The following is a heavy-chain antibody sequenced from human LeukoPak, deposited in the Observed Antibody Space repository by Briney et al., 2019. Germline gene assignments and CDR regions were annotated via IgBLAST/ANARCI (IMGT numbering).Heavy chain of an antibody. CDR3: AKQKDIVVVIATFDY. CDR2: ISGSGGST. J-gene: IGHJ4*02. Sequence: GGSLRLSCAASGFTFSSYAMSWVRQGPGKGLEGVSAISGSGGSTYYADSVKGRFTISRDNSKNTLYLQMNSLRAEDTAVYYCAKQKDIVVVIATFDYWGQGTLVTVSS. D-gene: IGHD2-21*01. V-gene: IGHV3-23*01. CDR1: GFTFSSYA.